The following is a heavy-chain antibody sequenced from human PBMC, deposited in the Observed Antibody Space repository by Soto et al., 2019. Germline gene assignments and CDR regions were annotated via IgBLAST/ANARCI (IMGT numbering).Heavy chain of an antibody. Sequence: QVQLVQSGAEVKKPGSSVKVSCKASGGTFSSYAISWVRQAPGQGLEWMGGIIPIFGTANYAQKFQGRVTITADESTRRAYMELSRLTSVETAVYYCARPDCSGASCYFSSGMDVRGQGTTVTVSS. D-gene: IGHD2-15*01. CDR1: GGTFSSYA. CDR3: ARPDCSGASCYFSSGMDV. J-gene: IGHJ6*02. V-gene: IGHV1-69*12. CDR2: IIPIFGTA.